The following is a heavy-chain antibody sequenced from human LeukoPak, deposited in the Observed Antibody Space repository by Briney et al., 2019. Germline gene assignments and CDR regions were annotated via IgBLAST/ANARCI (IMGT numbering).Heavy chain of an antibody. CDR3: ATSRRGYSYGSFDP. CDR2: IYSGGST. J-gene: IGHJ5*02. V-gene: IGHV3-66*01. Sequence: GGSLRLSCAASGFTFSSYGMHWVRQAPGKGLEWVSVIYSGGSTYYADSVKGRFTISRDNSKNTLYLQMNSLRAEDTAVYYCATSRRGYSYGSFDPWGQGTLVTVSS. CDR1: GFTFSSYG. D-gene: IGHD5-18*01.